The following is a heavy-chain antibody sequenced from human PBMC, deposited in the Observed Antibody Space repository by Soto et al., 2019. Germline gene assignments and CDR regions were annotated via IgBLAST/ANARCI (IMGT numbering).Heavy chain of an antibody. V-gene: IGHV1-18*01. CDR2: ISAYNGNT. D-gene: IGHD3-22*01. Sequence: ASVKVSCTASGYTFTSYGISWVRQAPGQGLEWMGSISAYNGNTHYAQNLQGPFTISRDNAKNSLYLQINTLRAEDTAAYYCARSYYDSSASYASYGMDVWGQGTTVTVSS. CDR1: GYTFTSYG. CDR3: ARSYYDSSASYASYGMDV. J-gene: IGHJ6*02.